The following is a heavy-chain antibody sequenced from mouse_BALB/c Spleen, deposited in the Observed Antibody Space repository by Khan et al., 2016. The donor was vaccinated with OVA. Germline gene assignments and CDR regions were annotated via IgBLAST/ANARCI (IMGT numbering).Heavy chain of an antibody. CDR1: GFTFSGFG. CDR3: ARSDYYGVAY. V-gene: IGHV5-17*02. CDR2: ISSGSSTI. J-gene: IGHJ3*01. D-gene: IGHD1-1*01. Sequence: EVELVESGGGLVQPGGSRKLSCAASGFTFSGFGMHWVRQAPEKGLEWVAYISSGSSTIYYADTLKGRFTISRDNPKNTLFLQMTSLRSEDRARYYCARSDYYGVAYWGQGTLVTVSA.